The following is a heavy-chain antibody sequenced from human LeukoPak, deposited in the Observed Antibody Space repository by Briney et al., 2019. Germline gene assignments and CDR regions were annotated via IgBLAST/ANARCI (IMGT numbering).Heavy chain of an antibody. Sequence: PGGSLRLSCAASGFTFSSYAMSWVRQAPGKGLEWVSAISGSGGSTYYADSVKGRFTISRDNSKNTLYLQMNGLRAEDTAVYYCAKGRSGSYYYFDYWGQGTLVTVSS. J-gene: IGHJ4*02. V-gene: IGHV3-23*01. CDR1: GFTFSSYA. CDR3: AKGRSGSYYYFDY. D-gene: IGHD1-26*01. CDR2: ISGSGGST.